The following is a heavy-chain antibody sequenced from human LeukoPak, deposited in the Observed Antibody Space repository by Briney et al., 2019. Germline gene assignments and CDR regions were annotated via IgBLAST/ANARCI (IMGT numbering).Heavy chain of an antibody. CDR2: IYPGDSDT. J-gene: IGHJ4*02. CDR3: VRRGYGSGNYYYPN. Sequence: GESLKISCKGSGYSFTNHYIGWVRLMPGKGLEWMGIIYPGDSDTRYSPSIQGQVTISADKSISTAYLQWSSLKASDTAMYYRVRRGYGSGNYYYPNWGQGTLVTVSS. CDR1: GYSFTNHY. D-gene: IGHD3-10*01. V-gene: IGHV5-51*01.